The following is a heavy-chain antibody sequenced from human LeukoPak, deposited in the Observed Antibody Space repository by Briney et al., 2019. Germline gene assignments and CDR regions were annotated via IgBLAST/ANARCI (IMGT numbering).Heavy chain of an antibody. Sequence: SETLSLTCAVYGGSFSGYYWSWIRQPPGKGLEWSGEINHSGSTNYNPSLKSRVTISVDTSKNQFSLKLSSVTAADTAVYYCARGQWELLRKAFDIWGQGTMVAVSS. CDR2: INHSGST. D-gene: IGHD1-26*01. CDR3: ARGQWELLRKAFDI. CDR1: GGSFSGYY. V-gene: IGHV4-34*01. J-gene: IGHJ3*02.